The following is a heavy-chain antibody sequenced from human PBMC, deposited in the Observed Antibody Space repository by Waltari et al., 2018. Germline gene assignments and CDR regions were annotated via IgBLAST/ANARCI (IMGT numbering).Heavy chain of an antibody. CDR2: IIPIFGTA. J-gene: IGHJ4*02. D-gene: IGHD5-12*01. V-gene: IGHV1-69*12. CDR3: ARERDGYNPLFDY. Sequence: QVQLVQSGTEVKKPGSSVKVSCKASGGTFSSYAISWVRLAPGQGLEWMGGIIPIFGTANYEQKFQGRVTITADESTSTAYMELSSLRSEDTAVYYCARERDGYNPLFDYWGQGTLVTVSS. CDR1: GGTFSSYA.